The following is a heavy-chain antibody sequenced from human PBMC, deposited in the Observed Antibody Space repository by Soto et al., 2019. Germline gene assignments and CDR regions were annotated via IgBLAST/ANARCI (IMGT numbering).Heavy chain of an antibody. D-gene: IGHD3-10*01. CDR3: ARAGKYYYGSGSPYYYGMDV. J-gene: IGHJ6*01. Sequence: QVQLVQSGDEVKKHGASLKVSCKASGYTFTSYGVSWVRQAPGQGLEWMGWISGYNGNTNYAQKLQGRVTMTTDTPMRTAYMELRSLRSDETAEYYCARAGKYYYGSGSPYYYGMDVWGQGITVTVSS. CDR1: GYTFTSYG. CDR2: ISGYNGNT. V-gene: IGHV1-18*04.